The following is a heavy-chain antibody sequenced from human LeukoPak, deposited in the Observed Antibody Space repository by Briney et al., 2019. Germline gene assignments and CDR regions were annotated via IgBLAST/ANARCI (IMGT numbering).Heavy chain of an antibody. CDR2: ISRDNTI. J-gene: IGHJ4*01. Sequence: GGSLRLSCAASGFTFSSSAMSWVRQAPGRGLEWISFISRDNTIYYTDSVKGRFTISRDNAKNSLYLQMDSLRDEDSAVYYCARDLMVSGVYFDYWGHGTLATVSS. D-gene: IGHD3-10*01. CDR3: ARDLMVSGVYFDY. CDR1: GFTFSSSA. V-gene: IGHV3-48*02.